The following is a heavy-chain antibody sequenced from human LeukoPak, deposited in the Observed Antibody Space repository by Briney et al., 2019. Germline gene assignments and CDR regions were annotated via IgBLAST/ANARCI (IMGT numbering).Heavy chain of an antibody. CDR3: ARGEVPAAYTNWFDP. CDR1: GFTFSSYS. J-gene: IGHJ5*02. V-gene: IGHV3-21*01. CDR2: ISSSSSYI. Sequence: KPGGSLRLSCAASGFTFSSYSMNWVRQAPGKGLEWVSSISSSSSYIYYADSVKGRFTISRDNAKNSLYLQMNSLRAEDTAVYYCARGEVPAAYTNWFDPWGQGTLVTVSS. D-gene: IGHD2-2*01.